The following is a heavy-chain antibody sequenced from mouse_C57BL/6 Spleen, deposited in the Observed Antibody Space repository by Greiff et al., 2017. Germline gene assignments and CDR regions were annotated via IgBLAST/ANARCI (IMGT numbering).Heavy chain of an antibody. CDR3: ARSGGYDVGSWFAY. CDR1: GYTFTSYW. J-gene: IGHJ3*01. Sequence: QVQLQQPWAELVRPGSSVKLSCKASGYTFTSYWMHWVKQRPIQGLEWIGNIDPSDSETHYNQTFKDKATLTVDKSSSTAYMQLSSRTSEDSAVYFCARSGGYDVGSWFAYRGQGTLVTVSA. CDR2: IDPSDSET. D-gene: IGHD2-2*01. V-gene: IGHV1-52*01.